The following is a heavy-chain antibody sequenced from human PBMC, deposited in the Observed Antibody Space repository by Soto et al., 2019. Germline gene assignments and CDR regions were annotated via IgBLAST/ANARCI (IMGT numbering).Heavy chain of an antibody. J-gene: IGHJ4*02. CDR2: VNPNNGDT. Sequence: SVKVSCKPSGYTFIAYDMHWVRQAPGQGLEWMGWVNPNNGDTIYAKKFQGRVTLTRDTSISTAYMDLRRLRSDDTALYYCARVACAGSLFGDWGQGTQVTVS. CDR3: ARVACAGSLFGD. V-gene: IGHV1-2*02. D-gene: IGHD3-10*01. CDR1: GYTFIAYD.